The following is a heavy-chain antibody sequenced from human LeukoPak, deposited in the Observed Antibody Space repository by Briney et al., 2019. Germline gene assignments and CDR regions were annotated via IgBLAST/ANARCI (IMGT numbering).Heavy chain of an antibody. CDR2: MNPNSGNT. CDR3: ARSGRFGSSWT. J-gene: IGHJ5*02. V-gene: IGHV1-8*01. Sequence: ASVKVSCKASGYTFTSYDINWVRQATGQGLEWMGWMNPNSGNTGYAQKFQGRVTMTTDTSTSTAYVELRSLRSDDTAVYYCARSGRFGSSWTWGQGTLVTVSS. CDR1: GYTFTSYD. D-gene: IGHD6-13*01.